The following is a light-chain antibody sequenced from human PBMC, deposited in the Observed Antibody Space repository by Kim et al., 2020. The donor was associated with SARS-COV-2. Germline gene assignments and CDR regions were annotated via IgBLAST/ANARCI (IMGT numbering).Light chain of an antibody. J-gene: IGKJ4*01. CDR2: DAS. CDR1: QSISNY. CDR3: QQRGDWPLT. V-gene: IGKV3-11*01. Sequence: EIVLTQSPATLSLSPGERATVSCRASQSISNYLVWYQQKPGQAPRLLIYDASNRATGIPARFSGSGSGTDFTLTISSLEPEDFAVYYCQQRGDWPLTFGGGTKVDIK.